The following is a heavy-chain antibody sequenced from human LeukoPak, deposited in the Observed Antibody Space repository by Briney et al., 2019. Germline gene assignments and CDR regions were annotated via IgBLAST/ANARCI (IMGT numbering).Heavy chain of an antibody. CDR3: ARLYCSTTTCYNFWFDH. V-gene: IGHV1-18*01. CDR2: ISPYNGNT. J-gene: IGHJ5*02. D-gene: IGHD2-2*02. Sequence: ASVKVSCKASGYSFTSYGISWVRQAPGQGPEWMGWISPYNGNTNLVQKFQGRVTMTTHTSTSTAYMELRSLRSDDTAVYYCARLYCSTTTCYNFWFDHWGQGTLVTVSS. CDR1: GYSFTSYG.